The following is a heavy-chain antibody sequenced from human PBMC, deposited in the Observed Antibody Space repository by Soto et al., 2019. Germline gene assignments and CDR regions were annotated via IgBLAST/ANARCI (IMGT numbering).Heavy chain of an antibody. V-gene: IGHV5-51*01. D-gene: IGHD5-18*01. CDR3: ARRNTARDSYYYGMDV. CDR1: GYSFTSYW. CDR2: IYPGDSDT. J-gene: IGHJ6*02. Sequence: PGEPLKIYCKGSGYSFTSYWIGWVRQMPGKGLEWMGIIYPGDSDTRYSPSFQGQVTISADKSISTAYLQWSSLKASDTAMYYCARRNTARDSYYYGMDVWGQGTTVTVSS.